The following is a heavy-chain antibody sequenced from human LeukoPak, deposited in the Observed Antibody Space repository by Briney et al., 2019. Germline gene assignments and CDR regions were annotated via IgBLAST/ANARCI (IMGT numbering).Heavy chain of an antibody. J-gene: IGHJ4*02. CDR1: GFTFGDYA. CDR3: TSLVATVVTPSYY. CDR2: IRSKAYGGTT. V-gene: IGHV3-49*04. Sequence: PGRSLRLSCTASGFTFGDYAMSWVRQAPGKGLEWVGFIRSKAYGGTTEYAASVKGRFTISRDDSKSIAYLQMNSLKTEDTAVYYCTSLVATVVTPSYYWGQGTLVTVSS. D-gene: IGHD4-23*01.